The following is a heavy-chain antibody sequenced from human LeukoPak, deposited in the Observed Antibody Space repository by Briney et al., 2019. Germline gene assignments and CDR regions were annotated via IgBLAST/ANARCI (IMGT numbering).Heavy chain of an antibody. V-gene: IGHV3-64D*06. CDR1: GFTFSSYA. CDR2: ISSNGGST. Sequence: GGSLRLSCSASGFTFSSYAMHWVRQAPGKGLEYVSAISSNGGSTYYADSVKGRFIISRDNSKNTLYLQMSSLRAEDTAVYYCVKDREQWLVRHYFDYWGQGTLVTVSS. D-gene: IGHD6-19*01. J-gene: IGHJ4*02. CDR3: VKDREQWLVRHYFDY.